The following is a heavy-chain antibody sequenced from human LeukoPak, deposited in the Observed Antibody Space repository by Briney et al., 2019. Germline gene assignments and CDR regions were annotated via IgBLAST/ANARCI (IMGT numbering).Heavy chain of an antibody. CDR3: ARVYYDSSGYYTFDY. CDR1: GGSISSYY. Sequence: SETLSLTCTVSGGSISSYYWSWIRQPAGKGLEWIGRIYTSGSTNYNPSLKSRVTMSVDTSKNQFSLKLSSVTAADTAVYYCARVYYDSSGYYTFDYWGQGTLVTVSS. CDR2: IYTSGST. V-gene: IGHV4-4*07. D-gene: IGHD3-22*01. J-gene: IGHJ4*02.